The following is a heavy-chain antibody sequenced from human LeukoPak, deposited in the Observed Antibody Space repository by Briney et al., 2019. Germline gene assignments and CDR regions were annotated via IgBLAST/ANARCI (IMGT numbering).Heavy chain of an antibody. V-gene: IGHV4-59*01. Sequence: TSETLSLTCTVYGGSISSYYWSWIRQPPGKGLEWIGYIYYSGSTNYNPSLKSRVTISVDTSKNQFSLKLSSATAADTAVYYCERAYYDFWSPSYYYYMDVWGKGTTVTVSS. D-gene: IGHD3-3*01. CDR1: GGSISSYY. CDR2: IYYSGST. J-gene: IGHJ6*03. CDR3: ERAYYDFWSPSYYYYMDV.